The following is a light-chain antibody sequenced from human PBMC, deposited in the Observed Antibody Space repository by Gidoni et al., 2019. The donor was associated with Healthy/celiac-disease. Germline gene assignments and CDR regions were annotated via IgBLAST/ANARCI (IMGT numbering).Light chain of an antibody. J-gene: IGKJ1*01. CDR2: AAS. CDR1: QSISSN. Sequence: ELVMTQSPATLSVSPGERATLSCRASQSISSNLAWYQQKPGQAPRLLIYAASTTPTGIPSRFSGSGSGTEFTLTISSLQSEDFAVYYCQQDNNCPWTFGQGTKVEIK. V-gene: IGKV3-15*01. CDR3: QQDNNCPWT.